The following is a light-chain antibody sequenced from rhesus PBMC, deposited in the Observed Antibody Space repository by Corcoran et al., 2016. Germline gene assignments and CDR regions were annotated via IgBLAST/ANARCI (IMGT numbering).Light chain of an antibody. CDR1: QNINNW. V-gene: IGKV1-69*01. Sequence: DIQMTQSPSSLSASVGDRVTITCRASQNINNWLAWYQQKTGKAPKHLIFRASNLETGVPSRFSGTGSGTDFSLTLDRLHDEDFETYYCQQCDNPPLTFGGGSKVEI. CDR2: RAS. J-gene: IGKJ4*01. CDR3: QQCDNPPLT.